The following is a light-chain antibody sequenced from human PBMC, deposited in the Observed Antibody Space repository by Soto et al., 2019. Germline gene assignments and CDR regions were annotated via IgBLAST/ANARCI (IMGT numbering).Light chain of an antibody. Sequence: QSVLTQPASVSGSPGQSVTISCTGTSSDVGGYNYVSWYQQHPGKAPTLLIYEVNKRPSGVPHRFSGSKSGNTASLTVSGLQAEDEADYYCSSYAGSSSYAGRIPGLVFGTGTQLTVL. CDR2: EVN. CDR1: SSDVGGYNY. J-gene: IGLJ1*01. V-gene: IGLV2-8*01. CDR3: SSYAGSSSYAGRIPGLV.